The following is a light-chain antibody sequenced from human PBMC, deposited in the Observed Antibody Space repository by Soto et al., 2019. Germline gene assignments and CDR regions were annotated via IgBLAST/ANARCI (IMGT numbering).Light chain of an antibody. CDR2: DTS. Sequence: EIVLTQSPGTLSLSPGKSATLSCRASQSVSNFLAWYQQKPGQAPRLLIYDTSNRATGIPDRFSGSGSGTDLTLTINKLDPEDFAVYYCQQHSNWPITFGQGTRLEIK. CDR3: QQHSNWPIT. CDR1: QSVSNF. V-gene: IGKV3-11*01. J-gene: IGKJ5*01.